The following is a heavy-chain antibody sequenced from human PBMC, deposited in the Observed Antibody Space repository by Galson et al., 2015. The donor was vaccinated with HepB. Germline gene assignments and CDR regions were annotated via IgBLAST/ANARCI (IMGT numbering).Heavy chain of an antibody. Sequence: SLRLSCAASGFTFSSYSMNWVRQAPGKGLEWVSYISSSSSTIYYADSVKGRFTISRDNAKNSLYLQMNSLRAEDTAVYYCARESSYSSSWYSYYYYGMDVWGQGTTVTVSS. CDR2: ISSSSSTI. J-gene: IGHJ6*02. V-gene: IGHV3-48*01. CDR1: GFTFSSYS. D-gene: IGHD6-13*01. CDR3: ARESSYSSSWYSYYYYGMDV.